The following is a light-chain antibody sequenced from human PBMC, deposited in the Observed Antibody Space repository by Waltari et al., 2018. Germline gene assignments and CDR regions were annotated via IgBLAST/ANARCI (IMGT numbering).Light chain of an antibody. CDR2: RVS. V-gene: IGKV1-5*03. CDR1: QNVNSW. Sequence: DIQMTQSPSTLSASVGDRVSITCRASQNVNSWLAWYHQRPGEAPKLLTYRVSSLAGGVPSRFSGSGSGTEFSLNITSLQPDDLGTYYCQQYDNLRTFGQGTKLEI. CDR3: QQYDNLRT. J-gene: IGKJ2*01.